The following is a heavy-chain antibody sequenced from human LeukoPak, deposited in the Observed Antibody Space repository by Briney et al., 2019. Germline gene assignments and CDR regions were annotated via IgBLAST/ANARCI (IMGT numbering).Heavy chain of an antibody. CDR1: GGTFSSYA. CDR2: IIPIFGTA. Sequence: SVKVSCKASGGTFSSYAISWVRQAPGQGLEWMGGIIPIFGTANYAQKFQGRVTITTDESTSTAYMELRSLRSDDTAVYYCARVPFYYYYMDVWGKGTTVTVS. V-gene: IGHV1-69*05. J-gene: IGHJ6*03. CDR3: ARVPFYYYYMDV.